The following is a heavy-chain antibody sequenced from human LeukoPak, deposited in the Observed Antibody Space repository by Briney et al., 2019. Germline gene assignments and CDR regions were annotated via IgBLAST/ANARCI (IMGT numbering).Heavy chain of an antibody. Sequence: SETLSLTCTVSGGSISSYYWSWIRQPPGKRLEWIGHIYYSGSTNYNPSLKSRVTISVDTSKNQFSLNLTSVTAADTAVYYCARTAGVAVAGSRQYFDYWGQGTLVTVSS. CDR1: GGSISSYY. CDR2: IYYSGST. J-gene: IGHJ4*02. CDR3: ARTAGVAVAGSRQYFDY. D-gene: IGHD6-19*01. V-gene: IGHV4-59*08.